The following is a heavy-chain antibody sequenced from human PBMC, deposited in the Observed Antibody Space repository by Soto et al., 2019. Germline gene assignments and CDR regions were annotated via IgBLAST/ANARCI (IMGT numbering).Heavy chain of an antibody. CDR3: ARGHMVRGAHFDY. D-gene: IGHD3-10*01. J-gene: IGHJ4*02. Sequence: GASVKVSCKASGYTLTNSPMHWVRQAPGQRLEWMGWINAGNGNTKYSQKFQGRVTITRDTSANTAYMELSSLRSEDSAVYYCARGHMVRGAHFDYSGQGTLDTVSS. CDR1: GYTLTNSP. V-gene: IGHV1-3*01. CDR2: INAGNGNT.